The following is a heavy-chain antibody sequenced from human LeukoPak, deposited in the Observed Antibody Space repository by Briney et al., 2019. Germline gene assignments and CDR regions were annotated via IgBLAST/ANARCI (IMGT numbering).Heavy chain of an antibody. CDR2: IYYSGST. J-gene: IGHJ5*02. V-gene: IGHV4-39*01. Sequence: PSETLSLTCTVSGGSISSSSYYWGWIRQPPGKGLEWIGSIYYSGSTYYSPSLKSRVTISVDTSKNQFSLKLSSVTAADTAVYYCARGDRNYYGSGRCIWFDPWGQGTLVTVSS. CDR1: GGSISSSSYY. D-gene: IGHD3-10*01. CDR3: ARGDRNYYGSGRCIWFDP.